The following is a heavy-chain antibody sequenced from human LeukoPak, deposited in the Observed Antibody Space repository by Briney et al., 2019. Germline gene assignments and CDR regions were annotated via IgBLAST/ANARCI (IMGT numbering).Heavy chain of an antibody. Sequence: SETLSLTCTVSGASIGSFYWVWIRQPAGKGLEWIGRLYNGGDTNYSPSLRSRVTMPVDTSKNQFSLKLKSVTAADTAVYYCARGVGASGVGFYAFDIWGQGTMVTVSS. V-gene: IGHV4-4*07. CDR1: GASIGSFY. CDR3: ARGVGASGVGFYAFDI. D-gene: IGHD6-13*01. CDR2: LYNGGDT. J-gene: IGHJ3*02.